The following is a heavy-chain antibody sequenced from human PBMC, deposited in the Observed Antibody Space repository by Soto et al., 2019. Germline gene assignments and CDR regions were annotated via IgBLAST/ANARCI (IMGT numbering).Heavy chain of an antibody. D-gene: IGHD5-18*01. Sequence: MTWIRQAPGKELVCVSYISNGDATSDYADPGKSRFIVSRDSAKKGLFLHMSGLRVDDTAVYYCARDTKRRYGYNFDSWGRGALGTVCS. J-gene: IGHJ4*02. CDR3: ARDTKRRYGYNFDS. V-gene: IGHV3-11*01. CDR2: ISNGDATS.